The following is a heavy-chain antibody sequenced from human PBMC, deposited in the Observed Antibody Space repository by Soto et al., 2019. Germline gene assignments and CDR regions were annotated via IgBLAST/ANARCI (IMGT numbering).Heavy chain of an antibody. J-gene: IGHJ3*02. V-gene: IGHV4-30-4*01. D-gene: IGHD3-22*01. CDR1: GGSISSGDYY. CDR2: IYYSGST. CDR3: ARRRRVEGYDAFDI. Sequence: PSETLSLTCTVSGGSISSGDYYWSWIRQPPGKGLEWIGYIYYSGSTYYNPSLKSRVTISVDTSKNQFSLKLSSVTAADTAVYYCARRRRVEGYDAFDIWGQGTMVTVSS.